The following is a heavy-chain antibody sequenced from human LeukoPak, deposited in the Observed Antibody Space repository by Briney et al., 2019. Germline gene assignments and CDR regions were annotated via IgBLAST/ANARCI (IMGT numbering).Heavy chain of an antibody. D-gene: IGHD3-10*01. CDR2: IYYSGST. CDR1: GGSISGSSYY. CDR3: ARGPKTYYYGSGSYYKIPSFDY. J-gene: IGHJ4*02. V-gene: IGHV4-39*07. Sequence: SETLSLTCTVSGGSISGSSYYWGWIRQPPGKGLEWIGSIYYSGSTYYNPSLKSRVTISVDTSRNQFSLKLSSVTAADTAVYYCARGPKTYYYGSGSYYKIPSFDYWGQGTLVTVSS.